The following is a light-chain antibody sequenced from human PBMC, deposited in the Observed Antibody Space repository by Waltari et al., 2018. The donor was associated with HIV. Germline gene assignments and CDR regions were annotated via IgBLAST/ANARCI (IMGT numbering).Light chain of an antibody. J-gene: IGLJ2*01. CDR1: KLGEKY. CDR3: QAWDNNGAV. V-gene: IGLV3-1*01. Sequence: SYDLTQTPSMSVSPGQTASITCSGDKLGEKYVCWYQQRPGQSPVMLIYQDGDRPSGVPERFSGSNSGNTATLTISGTQAMDEADYYCQAWDNNGAVFGGGTKLTVL. CDR2: QDG.